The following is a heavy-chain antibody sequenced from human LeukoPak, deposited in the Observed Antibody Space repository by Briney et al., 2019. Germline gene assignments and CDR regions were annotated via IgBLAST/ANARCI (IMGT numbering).Heavy chain of an antibody. Sequence: SVKVSCKASGGTFSSYAISWVRQAPGQGLEWMGRIIPILGIANYAQKFQGRVTITADKSTSTAYMELSSLRSEDTAVYYCARAIVRGVMDVWGKGTTVTVSS. CDR1: GGTFSSYA. CDR3: ARAIVRGVMDV. CDR2: IIPILGIA. V-gene: IGHV1-69*04. D-gene: IGHD3-10*01. J-gene: IGHJ6*04.